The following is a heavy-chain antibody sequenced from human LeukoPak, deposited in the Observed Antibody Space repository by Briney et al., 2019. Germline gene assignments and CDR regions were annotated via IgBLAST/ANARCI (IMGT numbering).Heavy chain of an antibody. CDR3: GKGGHFIFDY. D-gene: IGHD5-12*01. CDR2: IKEDGSDK. V-gene: IGHV3-7*01. CDR1: GFTFSTYW. Sequence: GGSLRLSCAASGFTFSTYWMKWVRQAPGKGLEWVASIKEDGSDKYYVDSVKGRFSISRDNAKKSLYLQMNSLRTEDRAVYYYGKGGHFIFDYWGQGTLVTVSS. J-gene: IGHJ4*02.